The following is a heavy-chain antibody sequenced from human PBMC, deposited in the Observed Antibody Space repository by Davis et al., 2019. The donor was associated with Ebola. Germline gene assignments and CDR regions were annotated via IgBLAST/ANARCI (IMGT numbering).Heavy chain of an antibody. CDR1: GGSISGYY. CDR2: VYYGGST. D-gene: IGHD2-15*01. V-gene: IGHV4-59*13. Sequence: SETLSLTCTVPGGSISGYYWSWIRQPPGMGLEWIGYVYYGGSTVYNPSLKSRVTMSVDTSKSQFSLNLSSLTAADTSVYYCARTDRVCSVGRCYSWDDFDYWSQGALVTVSS. CDR3: ARTDRVCSVGRCYSWDDFDY. J-gene: IGHJ4*02.